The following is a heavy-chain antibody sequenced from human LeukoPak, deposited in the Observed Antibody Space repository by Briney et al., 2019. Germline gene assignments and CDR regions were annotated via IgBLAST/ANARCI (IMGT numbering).Heavy chain of an antibody. V-gene: IGHV1-2*02. CDR1: GYTFTGYY. D-gene: IGHD6-6*01. Sequence: ASVKVSCKASGYTFTGYYMHWVQQAPGQGLVWMGWINPNSGGTNYAQKFQGRVTMTRDTSISTAYMELSRLRSDDTAVYYCARDSRSSWFYYYYMDVWGKGTTVTVSS. CDR3: ARDSRSSWFYYYYMDV. CDR2: INPNSGGT. J-gene: IGHJ6*03.